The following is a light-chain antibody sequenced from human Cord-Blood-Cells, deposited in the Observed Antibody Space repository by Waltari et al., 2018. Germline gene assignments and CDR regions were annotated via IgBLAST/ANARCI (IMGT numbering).Light chain of an antibody. CDR2: GKN. V-gene: IGLV3-19*01. Sequence: SSELTQDPAVFVALGQTVRITCQGDSLRSYYASWYQQKPGQAPVLVIYGKNNRPPGIPDRFSGSSSGNTASLTITGAQAEDEADYYCNSRDSSGNHLVFGGGTKLTVL. J-gene: IGLJ2*01. CDR1: SLRSYY. CDR3: NSRDSSGNHLV.